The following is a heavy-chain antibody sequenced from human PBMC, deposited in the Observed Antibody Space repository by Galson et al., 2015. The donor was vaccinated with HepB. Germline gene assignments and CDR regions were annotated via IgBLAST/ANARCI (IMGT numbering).Heavy chain of an antibody. CDR3: ARDGVGSSWYGHYMDV. Sequence: TFSSYWMSWVRQAPGKGLEWVANIKQDGSEKYYVDSVKGRFTISRDNAKNSLYLQMNSLRAEDTAVYYCARDGVGSSWYGHYMDVWGKGTTVTVSS. CDR2: IKQDGSEK. V-gene: IGHV3-7*01. J-gene: IGHJ6*03. D-gene: IGHD6-13*01. CDR1: TFSSYW.